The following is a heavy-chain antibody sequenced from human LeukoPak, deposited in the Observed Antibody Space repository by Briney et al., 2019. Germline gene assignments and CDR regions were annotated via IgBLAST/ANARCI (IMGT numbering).Heavy chain of an antibody. Sequence: SETLSLTCTVSGGSISGHFRSWIRQPPGKGLEWIGDIYNSGSTKYNPSLKSRVTTSVDTSKNQFSLNLSSVTAAGTAVYYCATGKASWDFWGQGTLVTVSS. CDR3: ATGKASWDF. D-gene: IGHD6-6*01. CDR2: IYNSGST. J-gene: IGHJ4*02. V-gene: IGHV4-59*11. CDR1: GGSISGHF.